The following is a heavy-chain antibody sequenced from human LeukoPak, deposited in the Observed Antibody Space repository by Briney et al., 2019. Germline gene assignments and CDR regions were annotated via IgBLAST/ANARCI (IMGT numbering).Heavy chain of an antibody. CDR2: ISGSGGST. CDR1: GFTFSSYA. D-gene: IGHD6-13*01. CDR3: AKGVVQGTSWPNDAFDI. V-gene: IGHV3-23*01. J-gene: IGHJ3*02. Sequence: PGGPLRLSCAASGFTFSSYAMSWVRQAPGKGLEWVSAISGSGGSTYYADSVKGRFTISRDNSKNTLYLQMSSLRAEDTAVYYCAKGVVQGTSWPNDAFDIWGQGTMVTVSS.